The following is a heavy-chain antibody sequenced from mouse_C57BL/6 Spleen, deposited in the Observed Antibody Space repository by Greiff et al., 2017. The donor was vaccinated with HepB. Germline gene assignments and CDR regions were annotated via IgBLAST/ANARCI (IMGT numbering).Heavy chain of an antibody. D-gene: IGHD1-1*02. J-gene: IGHJ1*03. CDR3: AREGSPWYFDV. Sequence: VQLQQSGAELVKPGASVKISCKASGYAFSSYWMNWVKQRPGKGLEWIGQIYPGDGDTNYNGKFKGKATQTADQSSSTAYMQLSSLTSEDSAVYFWAREGSPWYFDVWGTGTTVTVSS. CDR2: IYPGDGDT. CDR1: GYAFSSYW. V-gene: IGHV1-80*01.